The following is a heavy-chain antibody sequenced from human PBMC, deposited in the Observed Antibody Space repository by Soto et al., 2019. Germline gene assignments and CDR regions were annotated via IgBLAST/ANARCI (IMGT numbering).Heavy chain of an antibody. CDR3: ARGFYDNRGYSQPFDS. CDR2: MYHSGST. Sequence: SETLSLTCFVSGGSISGYYWNWIRQSPGQGLEWIGYMYHSGSTKYNPSLESRVTMSVDTSRNQFSLNLNSVTAADTAVYFCARGFYDNRGYSQPFDSWGQGTLVTVSS. CDR1: GGSISGYY. V-gene: IGHV4-59*01. D-gene: IGHD3-22*01. J-gene: IGHJ4*02.